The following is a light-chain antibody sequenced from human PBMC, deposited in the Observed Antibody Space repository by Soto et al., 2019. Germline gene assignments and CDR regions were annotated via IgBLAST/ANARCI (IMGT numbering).Light chain of an antibody. V-gene: IGKV3D-15*01. CDR1: QSVSSN. J-gene: IGKJ1*01. Sequence: EIVMTQSPATLSVSPGERATFSCRASQSVSSNLAWYQQKPGQAPRLLIYGASTRATGIPARFSGSGSGTEFTLTISSLQSEDFAVYYCQQYNNWPRTFGQGTTVEIK. CDR2: GAS. CDR3: QQYNNWPRT.